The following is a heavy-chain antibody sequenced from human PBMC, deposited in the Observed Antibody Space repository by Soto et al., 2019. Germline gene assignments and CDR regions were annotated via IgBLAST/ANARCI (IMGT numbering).Heavy chain of an antibody. Sequence: PSETLSLTCTVSGGSISSSSYYWGWIRQPPGKGLEWIGSIYYSGSTYYNPSLKSRVTISVDTSKNQFSLKLSSVTAADTAVYYCARHGSSGWGLSWFDPWGQGTLVTVSS. CDR3: ARHGSSGWGLSWFDP. CDR1: GGSISSSSYY. D-gene: IGHD6-19*01. CDR2: IYYSGST. V-gene: IGHV4-39*01. J-gene: IGHJ5*02.